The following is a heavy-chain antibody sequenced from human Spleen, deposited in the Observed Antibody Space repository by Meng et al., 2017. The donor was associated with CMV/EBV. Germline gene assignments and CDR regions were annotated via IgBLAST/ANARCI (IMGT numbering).Heavy chain of an antibody. V-gene: IGHV3-7*03. CDR3: ARGGTFDWNYEDY. CDR1: GFTFSRYW. Sequence: GGSLRLSCAASGFTFSRYWMGWVRQVPGKGLEWVANIKQDGSEKYYVDSVKGRFTISRDIAKKSLYLQMKSLRAEDTALYYCARGGTFDWNYEDYWGQGTLVTVSS. J-gene: IGHJ4*02. D-gene: IGHD1-7*01. CDR2: IKQDGSEK.